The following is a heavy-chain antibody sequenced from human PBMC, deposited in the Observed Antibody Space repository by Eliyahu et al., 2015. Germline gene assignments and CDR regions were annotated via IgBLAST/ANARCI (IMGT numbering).Heavy chain of an antibody. Sequence: EVQLVQSGAEVKKPXESXXXSXXASGYDFTXXWIGWVRQMPGKGLEWMEMIYPDDSDTRYSPSFQGQVTISADKSISTAYLQWSSLRASDTAMYYCARQGCSRASCCDYWGQGTLVTVSS. CDR3: ARQGCSRASCCDY. J-gene: IGHJ4*02. CDR1: GYDFTXXW. D-gene: IGHD2-2*01. V-gene: IGHV5-51*01. CDR2: IYPDDSDT.